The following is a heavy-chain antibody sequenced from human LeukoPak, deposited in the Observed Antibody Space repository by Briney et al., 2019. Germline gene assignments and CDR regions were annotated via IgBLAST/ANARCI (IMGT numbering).Heavy chain of an antibody. V-gene: IGHV4-34*01. CDR3: AREHPPREVAAPIFDY. CDR2: INHSGST. CDR1: GGSFSGYY. D-gene: IGHD2-15*01. Sequence: SETLSLTCAVYGGSFSGYYWSWIRQSPGKGREWIGEINHSGSTNYNPSLKSRVTISVDTSKNQFSLQLSSVTDADTAVYYCAREHPPREVAAPIFDYWGQGTLVTVSS. J-gene: IGHJ4*02.